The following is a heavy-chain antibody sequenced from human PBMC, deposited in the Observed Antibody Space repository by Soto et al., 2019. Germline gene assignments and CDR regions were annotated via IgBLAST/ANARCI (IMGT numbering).Heavy chain of an antibody. Sequence: SETLSLTCAVSGGSISSGGSYWAWIRQPPGKGPEWIASIYHGGTTFYNPSLKSRITISVDTSNNQFSLKLTSVTAADTAVYYCARVHVMVVAGSTFDYWGHGTLVTVSS. D-gene: IGHD6-19*01. CDR2: IYHGGTT. V-gene: IGHV4-39*07. J-gene: IGHJ4*01. CDR3: ARVHVMVVAGSTFDY. CDR1: GGSISSGGSY.